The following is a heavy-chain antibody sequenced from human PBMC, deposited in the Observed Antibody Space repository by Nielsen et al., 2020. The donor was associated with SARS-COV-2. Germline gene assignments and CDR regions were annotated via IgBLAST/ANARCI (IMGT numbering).Heavy chain of an antibody. CDR3: AKGHGSGWYYFDY. Sequence: GGSLRLSCAASGFTFSSYGMHWVRQAPGKGLEWVSGISWNSGSINYADSVKGRFTISRDNAKNSLYLQMNSLRAEDTALYYCAKGHGSGWYYFDYWGQGTLVTVSS. J-gene: IGHJ4*02. CDR1: GFTFSSYG. D-gene: IGHD6-19*01. CDR2: ISWNSGSI. V-gene: IGHV3-9*01.